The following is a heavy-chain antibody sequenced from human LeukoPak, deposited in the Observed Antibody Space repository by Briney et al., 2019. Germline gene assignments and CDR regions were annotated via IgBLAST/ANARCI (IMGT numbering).Heavy chain of an antibody. CDR1: GGSISNYY. J-gene: IGHJ5*02. V-gene: IGHV4-59*08. Sequence: SETLSLTCTASGGSISNYYWSWIRQPPGKGLEWIGYIYYSGSTYYNPSLKSRVTISVDTSKNQFSLKLSSVTAADTAVYYCARGIYCSGGSCHNWFDPWGQGTLVTVSS. D-gene: IGHD2-15*01. CDR3: ARGIYCSGGSCHNWFDP. CDR2: IYYSGST.